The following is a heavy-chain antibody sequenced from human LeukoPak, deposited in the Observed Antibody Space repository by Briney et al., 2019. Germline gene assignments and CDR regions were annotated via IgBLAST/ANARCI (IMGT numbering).Heavy chain of an antibody. CDR2: IRFDGSDE. V-gene: IGHV3-30*02. Sequence: PGGSLRLSCTASEFTFNSYGMHRVRQAPGKGLEWVAFIRFDGSDEHYADSVKGRFTISRDNSKNTLYLQMNSLRAEDTAVYYCAKDRRGSCNAGSCYCCDYWGRGALVTVSS. CDR1: EFTFNSYG. D-gene: IGHD2-15*01. J-gene: IGHJ4*02. CDR3: AKDRRGSCNAGSCYCCDY.